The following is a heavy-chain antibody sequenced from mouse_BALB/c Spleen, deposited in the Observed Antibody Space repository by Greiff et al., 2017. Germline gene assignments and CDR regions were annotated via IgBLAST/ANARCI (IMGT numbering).Heavy chain of an antibody. Sequence: VQLQQSGAELAKPGASVKMSCKASGYTFTSYWMHWVKQRPGQGLEWIGYINPSTGYTEYNQKFKDKATLTADKSSSTAYMQLSSLTSEDSAVYYGARDGYSPFAYWGEGTLGTVSA. CDR3: ARDGYSPFAY. CDR2: INPSTGYT. V-gene: IGHV1-7*01. D-gene: IGHD2-3*01. CDR1: GYTFTSYW. J-gene: IGHJ3*01.